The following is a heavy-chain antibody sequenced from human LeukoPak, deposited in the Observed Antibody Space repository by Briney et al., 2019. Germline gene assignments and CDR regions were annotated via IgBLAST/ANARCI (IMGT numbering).Heavy chain of an antibody. J-gene: IGHJ2*01. CDR2: IYYIGST. CDR3: ARLLASGLGGRNWYFDL. Sequence: PSETLSLTCTVSGGSISNYYWSWIRQPPGKGLEWIEYIYYIGSTHYNPSLESRVTLSVEMSKNQFSLKLSSVTAADTAVYYCARLLASGLGGRNWYFDLWGRGTLVTVSS. CDR1: GGSISNYY. V-gene: IGHV4-59*08. D-gene: IGHD2-15*01.